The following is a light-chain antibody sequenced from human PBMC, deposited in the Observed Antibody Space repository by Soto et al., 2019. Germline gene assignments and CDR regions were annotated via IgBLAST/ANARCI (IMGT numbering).Light chain of an antibody. Sequence: VLTHSPATLSLSPGERATRSGRAIQSISSSYLAWYQQKPDQPPRLLIYGASHTPTSIPDMFSGSGSGTDFTLTISRLEPADFAVYYCQQYDDSPGTFGQGTKVDI. V-gene: IGKV3-20*01. CDR3: QQYDDSPGT. CDR2: GAS. CDR1: QSISSSY. J-gene: IGKJ1*01.